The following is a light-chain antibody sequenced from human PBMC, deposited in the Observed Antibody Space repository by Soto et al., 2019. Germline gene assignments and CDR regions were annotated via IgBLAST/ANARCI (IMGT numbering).Light chain of an antibody. Sequence: DVVLTQTPLSLSVTPGQPASISCKSSQSLLHSNGKTFFYWYLQKPGQSPQLLIYGLSDRFSGVPDRFSGSGSGTDFTLKISRVEDEDVGVYSCMQRIQLPETFGQGTRLEIK. CDR2: GLS. CDR3: MQRIQLPET. CDR1: QSLLHSNGKTF. V-gene: IGKV2D-29*02. J-gene: IGKJ2*01.